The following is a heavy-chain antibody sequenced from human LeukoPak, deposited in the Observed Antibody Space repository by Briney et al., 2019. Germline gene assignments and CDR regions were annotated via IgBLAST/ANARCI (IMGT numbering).Heavy chain of an antibody. Sequence: PGGTLRLSCAASGFTFSDSYMHWVRQASGKGLEWVGLIRTETRSYAATYAESVKGRFTISRDDSKNTAYLQMNSLKMEDTAVYYCTRQNCTGGSCSYVDCWGQGTLVTVSS. CDR2: IRTETRSYAA. CDR1: GFTFSDSY. J-gene: IGHJ4*02. V-gene: IGHV3-73*01. D-gene: IGHD2-8*02. CDR3: TRQNCTGGSCSYVDC.